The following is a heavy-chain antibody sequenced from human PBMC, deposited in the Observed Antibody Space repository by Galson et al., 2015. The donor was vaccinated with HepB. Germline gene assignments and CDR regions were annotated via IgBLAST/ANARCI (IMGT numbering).Heavy chain of an antibody. Sequence: QSGAEVKKPGESLRISCKGSGYSFSTFWISWVRQMPGKGLEWMGRIDPSDSYTTYNPSFEGHVTISADESISTAYLQWSRLKASDTAMYYCARRGDAYMDVWGTGTTVTVAS. CDR3: ARRGDAYMDV. CDR2: IDPSDSYT. J-gene: IGHJ6*03. V-gene: IGHV5-10-1*01. D-gene: IGHD2-21*01. CDR1: GYSFSTFW.